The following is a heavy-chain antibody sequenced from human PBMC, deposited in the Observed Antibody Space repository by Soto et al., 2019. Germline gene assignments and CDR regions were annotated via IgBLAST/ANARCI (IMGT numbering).Heavy chain of an antibody. CDR3: AKDEVSTGVNPGLGLDY. V-gene: IGHV3-30*18. J-gene: IGHJ4*02. D-gene: IGHD5-12*01. CDR1: GFTFSSYG. CDR2: ISYDGSNK. Sequence: PGGSLRLSCAASGFTFSSYGMHWVRQAPGKGLEWVAVISYDGSNKYYADSVKGRFTISRDNSKNTLYLQMNSLRAEDTAVYFCAKDEVSTGVNPGLGLDYWGQGTLVTVSS.